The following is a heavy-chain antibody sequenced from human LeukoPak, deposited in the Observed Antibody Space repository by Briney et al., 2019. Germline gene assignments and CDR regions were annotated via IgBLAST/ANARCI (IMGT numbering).Heavy chain of an antibody. V-gene: IGHV3-48*01. Sequence: GGSLRLSCAASGVTFSTYSMNWVRQAPGKGLEWIAYISSSSSSTIYYADSVKGRFTISRDNAKNSLYLQMNSLRVEDTAVYYCARWLQEWGQGTLVTVSS. J-gene: IGHJ4*02. CDR2: ISSSSSSTI. CDR3: ARWLQE. D-gene: IGHD5-24*01. CDR1: GVTFSTYS.